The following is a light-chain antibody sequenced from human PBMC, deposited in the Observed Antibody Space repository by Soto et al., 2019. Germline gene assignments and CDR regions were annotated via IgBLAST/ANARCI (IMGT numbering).Light chain of an antibody. J-gene: IGKJ4*01. CDR3: QQYGSSLT. Sequence: EIVLTQSPGTLSLSPGERATLSCRASQSVSSSYLAWYQQKPGQAPRLLIYGASSTATGIPDRFSGSGSGTDFTLTISRLEPEDFAVYYCQQYGSSLTCGGGTKVDSK. CDR2: GAS. V-gene: IGKV3-20*01. CDR1: QSVSSSY.